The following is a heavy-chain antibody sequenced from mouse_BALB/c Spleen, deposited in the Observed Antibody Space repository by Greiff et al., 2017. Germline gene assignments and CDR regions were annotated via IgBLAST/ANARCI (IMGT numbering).Heavy chain of an antibody. J-gene: IGHJ4*01. Sequence: VQLKESGPGLVKPSQSLSLTCTVTGYSITSDYAWNWIRQFPGNKLEWMGYISYSGSTSYNPSLKSRISITRDTSKNQFFLQLNSVTTEDTATYYCAIDSSGPRAMDYWGQGTSVTVSS. CDR2: ISYSGST. CDR1: GYSITSDYA. CDR3: AIDSSGPRAMDY. V-gene: IGHV3-2*02. D-gene: IGHD3-2*01.